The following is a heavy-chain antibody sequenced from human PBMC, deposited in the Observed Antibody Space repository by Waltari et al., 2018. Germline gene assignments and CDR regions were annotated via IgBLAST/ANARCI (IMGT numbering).Heavy chain of an antibody. V-gene: IGHV1-69*01. CDR2: IIPIFGTA. CDR3: ARIVIAAAGTGWFDP. CDR1: GGTFSSYA. J-gene: IGHJ5*02. Sequence: QVQLVQSGAEVKKPGSSVKVSCKASGGTFSSYAISWVRQAPGQGLEWMWGIIPIFGTANYAQKCKGRVTITADESTSTAYMELSSLRSEDTAVYYCARIVIAAAGTGWFDPWGQGTLVTVSS. D-gene: IGHD6-13*01.